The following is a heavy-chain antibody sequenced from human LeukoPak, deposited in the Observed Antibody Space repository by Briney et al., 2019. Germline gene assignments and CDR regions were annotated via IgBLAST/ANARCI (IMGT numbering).Heavy chain of an antibody. V-gene: IGHV4-34*01. D-gene: IGHD3-16*02. CDR1: SGSFSGYY. J-gene: IGHJ4*02. Sequence: SETLSLTCAVYSGSFSGYYWSWIRQPPGKGLEWIGEINHSGSTNYNPSLKSRVTISVDTSKNQFSLKLSSVTAADTAVYYCARGQPYYDYVWGSYRGYFDYWGQGTLVTVSS. CDR2: INHSGST. CDR3: ARGQPYYDYVWGSYRGYFDY.